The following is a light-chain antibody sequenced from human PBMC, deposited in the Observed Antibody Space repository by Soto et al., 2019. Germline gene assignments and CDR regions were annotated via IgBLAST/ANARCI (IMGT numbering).Light chain of an antibody. CDR3: LQRSNWPLT. V-gene: IGKV3-11*01. CDR2: DSS. CDR1: QSISSY. J-gene: IGKJ3*01. Sequence: EIVLTQSPATLSLSPGERATLSCRTSQSISSYLVWYQQKPGQPPRVLIYDSSNRVTGIPVRFSGSGSGTDFTLTISSLEPEDFALYYCLQRSNWPLTFGPGTQIDI.